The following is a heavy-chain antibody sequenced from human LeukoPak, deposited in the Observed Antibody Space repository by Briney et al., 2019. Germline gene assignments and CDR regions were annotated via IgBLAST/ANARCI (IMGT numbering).Heavy chain of an antibody. CDR1: GGSISSYY. D-gene: IGHD4-23*01. CDR2: IYYSGST. V-gene: IGHV4-59*01. Sequence: SETLSLTFTVSGGSISSYYWSWIRPPPGKGLEWIGYIYYSGSTNYNPSLKSRVTISVDTSKNQFSLKLSSVTAADTAVYYCARVGGGNSGSFDYWGQGTLVTVSS. CDR3: ARVGGGNSGSFDY. J-gene: IGHJ4*02.